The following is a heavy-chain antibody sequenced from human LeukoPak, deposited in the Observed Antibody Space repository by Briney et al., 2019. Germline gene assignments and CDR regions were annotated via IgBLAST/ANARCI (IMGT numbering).Heavy chain of an antibody. V-gene: IGHV3-48*03. J-gene: IGHJ3*02. D-gene: IGHD3-9*01. CDR1: GFTFSSYE. Sequence: AGGSLRLSCAASGFTFSSYEMNWVRQAPGKGLEWVSYISSSGSTIYYADSVKGRFTISRDNAKNSLYLQMNSLRAEETAVYYCARGDDILTGYEDAFDIWGQGTMVTVSS. CDR3: ARGDDILTGYEDAFDI. CDR2: ISSSGSTI.